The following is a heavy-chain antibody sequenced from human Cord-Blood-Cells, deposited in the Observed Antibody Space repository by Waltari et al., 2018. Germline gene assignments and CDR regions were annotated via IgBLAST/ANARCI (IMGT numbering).Heavy chain of an antibody. CDR3: AIDKPGIAVAGTYFQH. V-gene: IGHV1-18*01. CDR1: GYTFTSYG. Sequence: QVQLVQSGAEVKKPGASVKVSCKASGYTFTSYGISWVRQAPGQGLEWMGWISAYNSNTNQAQKLQGRVTMTTDTSTSTAYMELRSLRSDDTAVYYCAIDKPGIAVAGTYFQHWGQGTLVTVSS. J-gene: IGHJ1*01. CDR2: ISAYNSNT. D-gene: IGHD6-19*01.